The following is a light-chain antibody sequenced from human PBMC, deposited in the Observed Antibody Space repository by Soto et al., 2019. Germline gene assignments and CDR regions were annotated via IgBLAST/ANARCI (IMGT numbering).Light chain of an antibody. J-gene: IGKJ1*01. CDR1: QSVSHA. CDR3: QQYGSSPWT. Sequence: EVVLTQSPATLSLSPGDRATLSCRASQSVSHALAWYQQKPGQAPRLLIYGASSRATGIPDRFSGSGSGTDFTLTISRLEPEDFAVYYCQQYGSSPWTFGQGTKVDIK. CDR2: GAS. V-gene: IGKV3-20*01.